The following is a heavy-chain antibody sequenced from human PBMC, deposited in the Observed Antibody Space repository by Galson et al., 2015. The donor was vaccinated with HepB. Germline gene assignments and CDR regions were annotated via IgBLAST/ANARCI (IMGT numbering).Heavy chain of an antibody. V-gene: IGHV1-69*13. CDR3: ARDRIAAAEFPVWFDP. J-gene: IGHJ5*02. CDR2: IIPTFGTA. D-gene: IGHD6-13*01. CDR1: GGTFSSYA. Sequence: SVKVSCKASGGTFSSYAISWVRQAPGQGLEWMGGIIPTFGTANYAQKFQGRVTITADESTSTAYMELSSLRSEDTAVYYCARDRIAAAEFPVWFDPWGQGTLVTVSS.